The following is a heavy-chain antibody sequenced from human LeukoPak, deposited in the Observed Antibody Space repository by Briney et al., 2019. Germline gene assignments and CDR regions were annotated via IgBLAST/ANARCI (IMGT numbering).Heavy chain of an antibody. Sequence: PSETLSLTCTVSGFSITTGYYWAWIRQPPGKGLEWIGYIYYSGSTNYNPSLKSRVTISVDTSKNQFSLKLSSVTAADTAVYYCARVRGIYDILTPFDPWGQGTLVTVSS. D-gene: IGHD3-9*01. CDR2: IYYSGST. CDR3: ARVRGIYDILTPFDP. V-gene: IGHV4-61*01. J-gene: IGHJ5*02. CDR1: GFSITTGYY.